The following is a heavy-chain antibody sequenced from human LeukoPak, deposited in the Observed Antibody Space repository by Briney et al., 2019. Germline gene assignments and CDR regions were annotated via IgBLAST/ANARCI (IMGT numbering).Heavy chain of an antibody. Sequence: LSGGSLRLSCAASGFTFSSYSMSWVRQAPGKGLEWVSIISDSGANTYYADSVRGRFTISRDNSKNTLYLQMNSLRAEDTAVYYCAREMAIHEALDYWGQGTLVTVSS. CDR2: ISDSGANT. J-gene: IGHJ4*02. CDR3: AREMAIHEALDY. CDR1: GFTFSSYS. D-gene: IGHD5-24*01. V-gene: IGHV3-23*01.